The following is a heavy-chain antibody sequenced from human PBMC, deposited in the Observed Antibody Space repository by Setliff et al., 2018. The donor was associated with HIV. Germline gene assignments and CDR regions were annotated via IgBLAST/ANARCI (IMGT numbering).Heavy chain of an antibody. Sequence: NPSETLSLTCTVSGASISSHYWSWIRQSPGRELEWIGYIYSTGSTNYNPSLRSRVSISMDASKNKFSLKVTSVTSADTAVYYCAKGAGFYGDYTFDYWGQGHLVTVSS. J-gene: IGHJ4*02. D-gene: IGHD4-17*01. CDR2: IYSTGST. V-gene: IGHV4-59*11. CDR1: GASISSHY. CDR3: AKGAGFYGDYTFDY.